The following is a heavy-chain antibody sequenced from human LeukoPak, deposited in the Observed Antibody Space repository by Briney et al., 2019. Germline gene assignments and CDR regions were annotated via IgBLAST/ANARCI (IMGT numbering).Heavy chain of an antibody. D-gene: IGHD3-10*01. Sequence: SVKVSCKASGGTFSSYAISWVRQAPGQGLKWMGGIIPIFGTANYAQKFQGRVTITADESTSTAYMELSSLRSEDTAVYYCARGQRFGESPYYYYYYYMDVWGKGTTVTISS. CDR1: GGTFSSYA. CDR2: IIPIFGTA. CDR3: ARGQRFGESPYYYYYYYMDV. J-gene: IGHJ6*03. V-gene: IGHV1-69*01.